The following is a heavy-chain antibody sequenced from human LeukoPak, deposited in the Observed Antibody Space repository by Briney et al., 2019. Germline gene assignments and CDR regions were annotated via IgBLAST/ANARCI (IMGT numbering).Heavy chain of an antibody. V-gene: IGHV3-48*01. CDR1: GFTFSSYS. D-gene: IGHD2-15*01. CDR3: AKDGTGYCSGGSCHYAFDI. J-gene: IGHJ3*02. Sequence: GGSLRLSCAASGFTFSSYSMNWVRQAPGKGLEWVSYISSSSSTIYYADSVKGRFTISRDNAKNSLYLQMNSLRAEDTAVYYCAKDGTGYCSGGSCHYAFDIWGQGTMVTVSS. CDR2: ISSSSSTI.